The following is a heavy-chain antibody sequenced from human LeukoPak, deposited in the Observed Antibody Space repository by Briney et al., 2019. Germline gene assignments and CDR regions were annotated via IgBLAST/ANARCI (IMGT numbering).Heavy chain of an antibody. Sequence: ASVKVSCTASGYTFTSYYMHLVRQAPGQGLEWMGIINPSGGSTSYAQKFQGRVTMTRDTSTSTVYMELSSLRSEDTAVYYCARGASYYDFWSGSDYFDYWGQGTLVTVSS. V-gene: IGHV1-46*03. CDR2: INPSGGST. D-gene: IGHD3-3*01. CDR3: ARGASYYDFWSGSDYFDY. J-gene: IGHJ4*02. CDR1: GYTFTSYY.